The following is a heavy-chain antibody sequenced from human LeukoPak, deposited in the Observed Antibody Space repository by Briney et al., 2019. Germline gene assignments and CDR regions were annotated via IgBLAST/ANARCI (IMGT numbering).Heavy chain of an antibody. Sequence: GGSLRLSCAASGFTFSSYGIHWVRQAPGKGLEWVAVISYDGGNKYFADSVKGRFTISRDNAKNTLYLQMNSLRAEDTAVYYCARVVGSTMRAPFDFWGQGMLVTVSS. D-gene: IGHD1-26*01. CDR2: ISYDGGNK. CDR3: ARVVGSTMRAPFDF. CDR1: GFTFSSYG. J-gene: IGHJ4*02. V-gene: IGHV3-30*03.